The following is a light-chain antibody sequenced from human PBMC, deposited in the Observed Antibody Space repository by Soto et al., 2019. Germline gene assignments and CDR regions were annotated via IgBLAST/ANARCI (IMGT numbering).Light chain of an antibody. CDR2: EVS. Sequence: SALTQPASVSGSPGQSITISCTGTSSDVGGYNYVSWYQQHPGKAPKLMIYEVSKRPSGVPDRFSGSKSGNTASLTVSGLQAEDEADYYCNSYAGSNNGVFGGGTQLTVL. CDR1: SSDVGGYNY. CDR3: NSYAGSNNGV. V-gene: IGLV2-8*01. J-gene: IGLJ3*02.